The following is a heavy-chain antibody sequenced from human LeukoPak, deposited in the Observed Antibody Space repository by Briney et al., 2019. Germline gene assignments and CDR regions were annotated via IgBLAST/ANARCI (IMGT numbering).Heavy chain of an antibody. D-gene: IGHD3-3*01. J-gene: IGHJ4*02. CDR1: GGTFSSYA. CDR3: ARATLRFFFYFDY. V-gene: IGHV1-69*05. Sequence: SVKVSCKASGGTFSSYAISWVRQAPGQGLEWMGRIIPIFGTANYAQKFQGRVTITTDESTSTAYMELSSLRSEDTAVYYRARATLRFFFYFDYWGQGTLVTVSS. CDR2: IIPIFGTA.